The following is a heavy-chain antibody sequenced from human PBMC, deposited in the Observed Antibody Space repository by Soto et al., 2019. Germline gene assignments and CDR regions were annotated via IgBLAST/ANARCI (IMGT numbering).Heavy chain of an antibody. J-gene: IGHJ5*02. D-gene: IGHD6-13*01. V-gene: IGHV4-39*01. CDR3: ARGSSSWYNWFDP. CDR2: IYYSGST. CDR1: GGSISSSSYY. Sequence: SETLSLTCTVSGGSISSSSYYWGWIRQPPGKGLEWIGSIYYSGSTYYNPSLKSRVTISVDTSKNQFSLKLSSVTAADTAVYYCARGSSSWYNWFDPWGQGTLVTVSS.